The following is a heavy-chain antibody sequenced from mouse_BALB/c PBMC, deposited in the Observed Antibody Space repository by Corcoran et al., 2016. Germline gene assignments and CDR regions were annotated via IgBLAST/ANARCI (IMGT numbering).Heavy chain of an antibody. CDR2: INPYNGAT. D-gene: IGHD2-14*01. V-gene: IGHV1-26*01. CDR3: ARGRRSFDY. CDR1: GYSFTGYY. J-gene: IGHJ2*01. Sequence: EVQLQQSGPELVKPGASVKISCKASGYSFTGYYMHWVKQSHVKSLEWIGRINPYNGATSYNQNFKDKASLTVDKSSSTAYMELHSLTSEDSAVYYCARGRRSFDYWGQGTTLTVSS.